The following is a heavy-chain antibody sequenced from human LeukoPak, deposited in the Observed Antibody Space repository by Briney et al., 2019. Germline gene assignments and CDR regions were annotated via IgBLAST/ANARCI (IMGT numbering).Heavy chain of an antibody. Sequence: PSETLSLTCTVSGGSISTYSWSWIRQPPGKGLEWIGDIYYSWNTNYNHSLQSRVTISVDTSKNQFCLKLSSVTAANPAVYYCARVRLVGYDILTGYYSFDYWGQGTLVTVSS. CDR2: IYYSWNT. V-gene: IGHV4-59*01. CDR1: GGSISTYS. D-gene: IGHD3-9*01. CDR3: ARVRLVGYDILTGYYSFDY. J-gene: IGHJ4*02.